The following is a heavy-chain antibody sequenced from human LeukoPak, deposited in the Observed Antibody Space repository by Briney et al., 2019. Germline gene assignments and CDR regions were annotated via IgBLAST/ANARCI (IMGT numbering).Heavy chain of an antibody. J-gene: IGHJ1*01. V-gene: IGHV1-69*04. Sequence: SVKVSCKASGGTFSSYAISWVRQAPGQGLEWMGRIIPILGIANYAQKFQGRVTITADKSTSTAYMELSSLRSEDTAVYYCARDGHYDILTGYFQDWGQGTLVTVSS. D-gene: IGHD3-9*01. CDR2: IIPILGIA. CDR1: GGTFSSYA. CDR3: ARDGHYDILTGYFQD.